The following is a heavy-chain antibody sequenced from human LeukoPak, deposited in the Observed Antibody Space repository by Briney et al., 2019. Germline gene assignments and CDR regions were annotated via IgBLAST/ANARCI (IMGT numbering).Heavy chain of an antibody. CDR2: ISAYNGNT. D-gene: IGHD5-18*01. CDR1: GYTFTSYG. V-gene: IGHV1-18*01. J-gene: IGHJ3*02. Sequence: ASVKVSCKASGYTFTSYGISWVRQAPGQGLEWMGWISAYNGNTNYAQKLQGRVTMTTDTSTSTAYMELRSLRSDDTAVYYCAREDTAMAIDAFDIWGQGTMVTVSS. CDR3: AREDTAMAIDAFDI.